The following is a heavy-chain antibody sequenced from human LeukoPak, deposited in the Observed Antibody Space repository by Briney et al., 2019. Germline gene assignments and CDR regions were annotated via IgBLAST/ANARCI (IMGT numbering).Heavy chain of an antibody. CDR2: TYSGGST. CDR3: ARDRTGQQLSSRKDYYYMDV. D-gene: IGHD4-11*01. CDR1: GFTVSSNY. J-gene: IGHJ6*03. V-gene: IGHV3-66*01. Sequence: GGSLTLSCAASGFTVSSNYMIWLRQAPGQGLVGVSITYSGGSTYYPDSVEGRFTISKNYSNNTLDLEMKRLRAEDTAVYYCARDRTGQQLSSRKDYYYMDVWGKGTTVTISS.